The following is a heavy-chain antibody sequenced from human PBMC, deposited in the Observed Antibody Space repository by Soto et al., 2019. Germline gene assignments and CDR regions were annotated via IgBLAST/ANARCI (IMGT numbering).Heavy chain of an antibody. CDR3: AREEYYDILTGYYVYYYGMDV. V-gene: IGHV4-34*01. D-gene: IGHD3-9*01. J-gene: IGHJ6*02. Sequence: PSETLSLTCAVYGGSFSGYYWSLIRQPPGKGLEWIGEINHSGSTNYNPSLKSRVTISVDTSKNQFSLKLSSVTAADTAVYYCAREEYYDILTGYYVYYYGMDVWGQGTTVTVSS. CDR2: INHSGST. CDR1: GGSFSGYY.